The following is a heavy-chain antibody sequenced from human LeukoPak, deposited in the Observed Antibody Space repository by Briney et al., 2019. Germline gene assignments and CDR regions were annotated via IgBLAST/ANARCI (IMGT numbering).Heavy chain of an antibody. J-gene: IGHJ6*02. CDR2: INPNSGGT. CDR1: GYTFTGYY. Sequence: SVKVSCKASGYTFTGYYMHWVRQAPGQGLEWMGWINPNSGGTNYAQKFQGRVTMTRDTSISTAYMGLSRLRSDDTAVYYCARVGYCSGGSCYTSLNYYYYYYGMDVWGQGTTVTVSS. CDR3: ARVGYCSGGSCYTSLNYYYYYYGMDV. V-gene: IGHV1-2*02. D-gene: IGHD2-15*01.